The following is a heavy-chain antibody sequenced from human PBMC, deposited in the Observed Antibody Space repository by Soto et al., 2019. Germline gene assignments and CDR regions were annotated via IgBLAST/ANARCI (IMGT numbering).Heavy chain of an antibody. V-gene: IGHV1-18*04. J-gene: IGHJ4*02. CDR3: WRNDGDDSTNF. CDR2: IAAHDGST. CDR1: GYTFTSYG. D-gene: IGHD3-22*01. Sequence: GASVKVSCKASGYTFTSYGLNWVRRAPGQGLEWMGRIAAHDGSTVSAQSLQGRLTLTRDTFTNTAYLELGALTSADTGLYFCWRNDGDDSTNFWGQGTLVTVSS.